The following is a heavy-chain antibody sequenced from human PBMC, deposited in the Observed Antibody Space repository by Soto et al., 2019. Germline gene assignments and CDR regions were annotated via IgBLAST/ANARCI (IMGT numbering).Heavy chain of an antibody. CDR1: GGSISSYY. CDR2: IYYSGIT. D-gene: IGHD3-10*01. CDR3: ARHYDSGTYPLDY. Sequence: SETLSLTCTVSGGSISSYYWSWIRQPPGKGLEWIGYIYYSGITDYNPSLKSRVTISVDTSKSQFSLKLSSVTAADTAVYYCARHYDSGTYPLDYWGQGTLVTVSS. J-gene: IGHJ4*02. V-gene: IGHV4-59*01.